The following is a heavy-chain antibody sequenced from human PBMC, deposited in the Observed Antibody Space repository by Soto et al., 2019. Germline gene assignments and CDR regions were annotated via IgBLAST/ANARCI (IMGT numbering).Heavy chain of an antibody. D-gene: IGHD6-19*01. J-gene: IGHJ4*02. CDR1: GFTFSNYA. V-gene: IGHV3-23*01. Sequence: PGGSLRLSCAASGFTFSNYAMSWVRQAPGKGLEWVSAISGSGGSTYYADSVKGRFTISRDNAKNTLYLEMSSLRAEDTAVYYCATGSGWYSPDYWGQGTLVTVSS. CDR3: ATGSGWYSPDY. CDR2: ISGSGGST.